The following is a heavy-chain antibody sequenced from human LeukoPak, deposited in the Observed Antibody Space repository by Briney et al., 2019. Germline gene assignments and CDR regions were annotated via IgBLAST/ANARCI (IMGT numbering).Heavy chain of an antibody. Sequence: GGSLRLSCAASGFTFSSYWMSWVRQAPGKGLEWVANIKQDGSDKYYVDSVTGRFTISRDNAKNSLYLQMNSLRAEDTAVYYCARSLGYCSAGSCFPFDYWGQGTLVTVSS. CDR2: IKQDGSDK. J-gene: IGHJ4*02. V-gene: IGHV3-7*05. CDR3: ARSLGYCSAGSCFPFDY. D-gene: IGHD2-15*01. CDR1: GFTFSSYW.